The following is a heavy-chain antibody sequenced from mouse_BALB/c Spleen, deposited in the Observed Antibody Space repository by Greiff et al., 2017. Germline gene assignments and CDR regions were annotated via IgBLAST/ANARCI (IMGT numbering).Heavy chain of an antibody. J-gene: IGHJ3*01. CDR3: ARDGSSYSFAY. D-gene: IGHD1-1*01. CDR2: ISSGGST. Sequence: DVHLVESGGGLVKPGGSLKLSCAASGFTFSSYAMSWVRQTPEKRLEWVASISSGGSTYYPDTVKGRFTISRDNAKNTLYLQMSSLKSEDTAMYYCARDGSSYSFAYWGQGTLVTVSA. V-gene: IGHV5-6-5*01. CDR1: GFTFSSYA.